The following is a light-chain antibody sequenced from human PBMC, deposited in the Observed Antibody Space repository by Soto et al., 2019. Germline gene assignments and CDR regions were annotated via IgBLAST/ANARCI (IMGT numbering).Light chain of an antibody. V-gene: IGKV3-20*01. CDR2: GVS. Sequence: EIVLTQSPCTLSLSPGERATLSCSVSQSVNSNYLAWHQQKPGQAPRLLIYGVSSRATGIPDRFSGSGSGTDFTLTISRLEPEDFAVYYCQQYGNSGVTFGPGTKVDIK. CDR3: QQYGNSGVT. CDR1: QSVNSNY. J-gene: IGKJ3*01.